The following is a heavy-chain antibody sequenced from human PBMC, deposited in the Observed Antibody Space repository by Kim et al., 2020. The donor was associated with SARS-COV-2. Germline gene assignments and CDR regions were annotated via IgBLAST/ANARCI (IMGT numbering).Heavy chain of an antibody. J-gene: IGHJ4*02. Sequence: GGRTYSADAVKGRFIISRDNSKNTLYLQMNSLRAEDTAVYYCATTYYFDYWGQGTLVTVSS. V-gene: IGHV3-66*01. CDR3: ATTYYFDY. CDR2: GGRT.